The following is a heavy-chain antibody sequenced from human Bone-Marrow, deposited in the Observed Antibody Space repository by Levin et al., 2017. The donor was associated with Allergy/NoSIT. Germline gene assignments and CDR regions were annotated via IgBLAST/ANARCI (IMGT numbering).Heavy chain of an antibody. V-gene: IGHV3-11*01. CDR3: ARDSSYWYYDY. J-gene: IGHJ4*02. CDR1: GFSFSDYY. Sequence: SCAASGFSFSDYYMSWIRQAPGKGLEWLSYISGSGNDIYYADSVKGRFTISRDNAKDSLFLQMNSLRAEDTAVYFCARDSSYWYYDYWGQGTLVTVSS. D-gene: IGHD6-19*01. CDR2: ISGSGNDI.